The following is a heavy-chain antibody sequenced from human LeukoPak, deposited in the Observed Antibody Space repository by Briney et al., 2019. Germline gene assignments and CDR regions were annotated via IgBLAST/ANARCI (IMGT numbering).Heavy chain of an antibody. J-gene: IGHJ4*02. CDR3: ARYSQNLNTITKGHYFDY. Sequence: GASVKVSCKASGGTFSSYAISWVRQAPGQGLEWMGGIIPIFGTANYAQKFQGRVTITADESTSTAYMELSSLRSEDTAVYYCARYSQNLNTITKGHYFDYWGQGTLVTVSS. V-gene: IGHV1-69*13. CDR2: IIPIFGTA. D-gene: IGHD5-12*01. CDR1: GGTFSSYA.